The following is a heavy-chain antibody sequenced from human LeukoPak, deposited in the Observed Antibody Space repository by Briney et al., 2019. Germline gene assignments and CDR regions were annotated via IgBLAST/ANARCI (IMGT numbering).Heavy chain of an antibody. CDR3: ARGRVSSSTWYSTYYYFFYMDF. CDR1: GRSISSSSYY. CDR2: VDHTGST. D-gene: IGHD4-11*01. V-gene: IGHV4-61*03. J-gene: IGHJ6*03. Sequence: SETLSLTCTVSGRSISSSSYYWGWIRQPPGKGLEWIGYVDHTGSTKFNPSLNGRVSISRDTSNNFFSLRLRSVTAADTAVYFCARGRVSSSTWYSTYYYFFYMDFWGKGTTVTVSS.